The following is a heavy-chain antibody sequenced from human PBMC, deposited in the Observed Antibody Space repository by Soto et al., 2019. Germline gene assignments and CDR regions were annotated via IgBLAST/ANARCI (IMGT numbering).Heavy chain of an antibody. CDR3: ARDQDWAFDY. V-gene: IGHV3-48*01. D-gene: IGHD3-9*01. CDR2: VHGGGGGI. CDR1: GFPFSSYS. Sequence: GGSLRLSCAASGFPFSSYSMNWVRQAPGKGLEWVSRVHGGGGGIYYADSVKGRFTISRDNAKNSLYLQMNSLRAEDTAVFYCARDQDWAFDYWGQGILVTVSS. J-gene: IGHJ4*02.